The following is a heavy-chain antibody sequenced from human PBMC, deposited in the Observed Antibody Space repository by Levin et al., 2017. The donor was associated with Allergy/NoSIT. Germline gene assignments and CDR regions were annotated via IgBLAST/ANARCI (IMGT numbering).Heavy chain of an antibody. CDR2: ISGSGGST. CDR3: AKVNEWYQTH. CDR1: GFTFSSYA. D-gene: IGHD2-2*01. Sequence: GESLKISCAASGFTFSSYAMSWVRQAPGKGLEWVSAISGSGGSTYYADSVKGRFTISRDNSKNTLYLQMNSLRAEDTAVYYCAKVNEWYQTHWGQGTLVTVSS. J-gene: IGHJ4*02. V-gene: IGHV3-23*01.